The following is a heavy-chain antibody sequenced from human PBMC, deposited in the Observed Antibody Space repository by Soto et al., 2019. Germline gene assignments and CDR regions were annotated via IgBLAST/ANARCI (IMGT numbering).Heavy chain of an antibody. D-gene: IGHD2-2*01. CDR2: ISGGGDRT. V-gene: IGHV3-23*01. CDR3: ARKVLGSTSRPDWWYFDL. Sequence: EVQLLESGGGLVQPGGSLRLSCVGSGFTFINYAMNWVRQTPGKGLEWVSGISGGGDRTFDADSVKGRFTISRDNSKNTVNFQMNSLSADDTDVYYCARKVLGSTSRPDWWYFDLWGRGTLVNVSS. CDR1: GFTFINYA. J-gene: IGHJ2*01.